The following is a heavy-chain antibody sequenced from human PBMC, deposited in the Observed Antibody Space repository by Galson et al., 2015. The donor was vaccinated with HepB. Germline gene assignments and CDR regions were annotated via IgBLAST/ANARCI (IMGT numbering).Heavy chain of an antibody. CDR3: ARDDFVVVPAAIGDYYYYMDV. CDR1: GGTFSSYA. D-gene: IGHD2-2*01. V-gene: IGHV1-69*04. J-gene: IGHJ6*03. CDR2: IIPILGIA. Sequence: SVKVSCKASGGTFSSYAISWVRQAPGQGLEWMGRIIPILGIANYAQKFQGRVTITADKSTSTAYMELSSLRSEDTAVYYCARDDFVVVPAAIGDYYYYMDVWGKGTTVTVSS.